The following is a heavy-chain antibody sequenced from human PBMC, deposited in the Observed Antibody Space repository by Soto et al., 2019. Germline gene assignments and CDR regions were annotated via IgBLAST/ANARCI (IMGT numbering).Heavy chain of an antibody. CDR2: IWFDGSNK. J-gene: IGHJ6*02. D-gene: IGHD5-12*01. V-gene: IGHV3-33*01. CDR3: ASENRFLRFSNAMEV. CDR1: GVTFSSYG. Sequence: QVQLVESGGGVVQPGRSLRLSCTLSGVTFSSYGMYWFRLAPGKGLEGVAVIWFDGSNKYYEDSVKGRFTISRDNSKNTIYLQINSLRDEDTAVYYCASENRFLRFSNAMEVWVQGTTVTDSS.